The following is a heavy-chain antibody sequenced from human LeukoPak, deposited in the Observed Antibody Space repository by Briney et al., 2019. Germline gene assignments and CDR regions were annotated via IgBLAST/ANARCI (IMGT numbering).Heavy chain of an antibody. J-gene: IGHJ4*02. D-gene: IGHD3-10*01. V-gene: IGHV3-20*04. CDR2: INWNGIIK. CDR3: ARDVYGSGSYYMGRFDY. CDR1: GFTFEDYG. Sequence: GGSLRLSCAVSGFTFEDYGMSWVRQGPGKGLEWVAGINWNGIIKRYGDSVKGRFTISRDNSKNTLYLQMNSLRAEDTAVYYCARDVYGSGSYYMGRFDYWGQGTLVTVSS.